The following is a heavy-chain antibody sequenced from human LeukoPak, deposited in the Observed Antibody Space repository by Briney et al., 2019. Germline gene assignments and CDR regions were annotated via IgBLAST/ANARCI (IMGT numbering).Heavy chain of an antibody. D-gene: IGHD6-13*01. Sequence: GGSLRLSCAASGFTFSSYSMNWVRQAPGKGLEWVSSISSSSSYIYYADSLEGRFTISRDDSKNTAYLQMNSLKTEDTAVYYCTRIYSSSPRGWGQGTLVTVSS. CDR3: TRIYSSSPRG. CDR1: GFTFSSYS. CDR2: ISSSSSYI. J-gene: IGHJ4*02. V-gene: IGHV3-21*04.